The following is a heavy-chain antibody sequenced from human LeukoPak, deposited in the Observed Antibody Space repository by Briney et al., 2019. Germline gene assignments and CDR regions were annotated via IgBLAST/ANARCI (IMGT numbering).Heavy chain of an antibody. CDR2: IYYSGYT. Sequence: PSETLSLTCTVSGGSISSYYWSWIRQPPGKGLEWIGYIYYSGYTNYNPSLKSRVTISVDASKNQFSLKLSSVTAADTAVYYCARTTMVRGTYYMDVWGKGTTVTISS. V-gene: IGHV4-59*01. CDR3: ARTTMVRGTYYMDV. CDR1: GGSISSYY. D-gene: IGHD3-10*01. J-gene: IGHJ6*03.